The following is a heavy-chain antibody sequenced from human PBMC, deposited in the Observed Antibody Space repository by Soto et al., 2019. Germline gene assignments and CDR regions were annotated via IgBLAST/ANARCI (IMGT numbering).Heavy chain of an antibody. CDR3: ARDSSGLDN. D-gene: IGHD6-19*01. V-gene: IGHV3-53*01. J-gene: IGHJ4*02. CDR2: IYSGGST. CDR1: GFTVSSNY. Sequence: EVQLVESGGGLIQPGGSLRLSCAASGFTVSSNYMSWVRQAPGKGLEWVSVIYSGGSTYYADSVKGRFTIFRENSKNTLYLQMNSRRAEETAVYYCARDSSGLDNWGQGTLVTVSS.